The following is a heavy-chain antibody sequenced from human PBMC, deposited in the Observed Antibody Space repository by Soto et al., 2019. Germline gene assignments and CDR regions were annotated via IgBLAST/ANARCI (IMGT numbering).Heavy chain of an antibody. CDR3: ARDRLRYSSGWGAFDI. V-gene: IGHV4-31*03. D-gene: IGHD6-19*01. CDR2: IYYSGST. Sequence: SETLSLTCTVSGGSISSGGYYWSWIRQHPGKGLEWIGYIYYSGSTYYNPSLKSRVTISVDTSKNQFSLKLSSVTAADTAVYYCARDRLRYSSGWGAFDIWGQGPMVTVSS. CDR1: GGSISSGGYY. J-gene: IGHJ3*02.